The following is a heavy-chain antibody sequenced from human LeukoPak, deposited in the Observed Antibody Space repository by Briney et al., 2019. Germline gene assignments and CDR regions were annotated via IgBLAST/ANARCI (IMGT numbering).Heavy chain of an antibody. Sequence: ASVKVSCKASGYTFTGYYMHWVRQAPGQGLEWMGWINPNSGGTNYAQKFQGRVTMTRDTSISTAYMELSRLRSDDTAVYYCARGWVSMVRVFMEIDYWGQGTLVTVSS. CDR3: ARGWVSMVRVFMEIDY. CDR2: INPNSGGT. D-gene: IGHD3-10*01. J-gene: IGHJ4*02. V-gene: IGHV1-2*02. CDR1: GYTFTGYY.